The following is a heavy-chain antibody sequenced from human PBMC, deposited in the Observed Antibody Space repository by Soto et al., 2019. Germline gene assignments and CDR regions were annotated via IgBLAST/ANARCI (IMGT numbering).Heavy chain of an antibody. CDR3: ARDAGTRFEWFDP. J-gene: IGHJ5*02. CDR2: IYYSGST. CDR1: GGSISSGDYY. V-gene: IGHV4-30-4*01. Sequence: SETLSLTCTVSGGSISSGDYYWSWIRQPPGKGLGWIGYIYYSGSTYYNPSLKSRVTISVDTSKNQFSLKLSSVTAADTAVYYCARDAGTRFEWFDPWGQGTLVTVSS. D-gene: IGHD1-7*01.